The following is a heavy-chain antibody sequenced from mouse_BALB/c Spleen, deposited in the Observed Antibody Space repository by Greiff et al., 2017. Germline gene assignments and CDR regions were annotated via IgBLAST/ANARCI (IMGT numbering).Heavy chain of an antibody. V-gene: IGHV5-12-2*01. Sequence: EVQVVESGGGLVQPGGSLKLSCAASGFTFSSYTMSWVRQTPEKRLEWVAYISNGGGSTYYPDTVKGRFTISRDNAKNTLYLQMSSLKSEDTAMYYCARHYDYDWFAYWGQGTLVTVSA. CDR1: GFTFSSYT. J-gene: IGHJ3*01. CDR2: ISNGGGST. D-gene: IGHD2-4*01. CDR3: ARHYDYDWFAY.